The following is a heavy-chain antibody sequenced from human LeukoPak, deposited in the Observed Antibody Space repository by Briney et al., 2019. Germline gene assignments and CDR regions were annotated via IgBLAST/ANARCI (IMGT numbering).Heavy chain of an antibody. CDR3: AREFGGSGYDY. D-gene: IGHD3-10*01. V-gene: IGHV3-53*01. CDR1: GFTVSSID. J-gene: IGHJ4*02. CDR2: IYGGGNT. Sequence: GGSLRLSCAASGFTVSSIDMSWVRQAPGKGLEWISVIYGGGNTRYYADSVKGRFTISRDNAKNSVLLEINSLRADDTAVYYCAREFGGSGYDYWGQGTLVTVSS.